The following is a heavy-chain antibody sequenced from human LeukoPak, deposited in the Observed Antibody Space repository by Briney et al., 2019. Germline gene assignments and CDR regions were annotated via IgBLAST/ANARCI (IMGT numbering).Heavy chain of an antibody. J-gene: IGHJ4*02. V-gene: IGHV4-39*01. Sequence: PSETLSLTCTVSGGSIISSTYYWGWIRQPPGKGLEWIGSIYYSGSTYYNPSLKSRVTISVDTSKNQFSLKLSSVTAADTAVYYCARLVQGGNYESFDYWGQGTLVTVSS. CDR2: IYYSGST. D-gene: IGHD1-26*01. CDR3: ARLVQGGNYESFDY. CDR1: GGSIISSTYY.